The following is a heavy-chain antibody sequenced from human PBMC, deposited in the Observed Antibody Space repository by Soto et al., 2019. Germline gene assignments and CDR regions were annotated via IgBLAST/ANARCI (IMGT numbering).Heavy chain of an antibody. V-gene: IGHV1-3*01. D-gene: IGHD2-15*01. CDR3: ARGPGGPDGPGDY. CDR1: GYTFTRYA. CDR2: INAGNGNT. Sequence: QVQLVQSGAEVKKTGASGKVSCKAAGYTFTRYAMHWVRQAPGQRLEWMGWINAGNGNTKYSQKFQGRVTITRDTSASTAYMELSSLRSEDTAVYYCARGPGGPDGPGDYWGQGTLVTVYS. J-gene: IGHJ4*02.